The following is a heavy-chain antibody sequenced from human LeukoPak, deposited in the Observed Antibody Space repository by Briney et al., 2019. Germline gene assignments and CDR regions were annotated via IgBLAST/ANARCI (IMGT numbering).Heavy chain of an antibody. CDR1: GYTFTSYY. Sequence: ASVKVSCKASGYTFTSYYMHWVRQAPGQGLEWMGIINPSGGSTSYAQKFQGRVTMTRDTSTSTVYMELSSLRSEDTAVYYCAREAPSRVVVVPAAFSYWGQGTLVTVSS. D-gene: IGHD2-2*01. CDR2: INPSGGST. J-gene: IGHJ4*02. V-gene: IGHV1-46*01. CDR3: AREAPSRVVVVPAAFSY.